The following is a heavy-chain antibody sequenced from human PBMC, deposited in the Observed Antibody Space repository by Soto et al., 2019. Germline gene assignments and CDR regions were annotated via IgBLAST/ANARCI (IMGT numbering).Heavy chain of an antibody. CDR3: ARDLPCASCSFQLPTFNNWFDP. J-gene: IGHJ5*02. V-gene: IGHV1-46*03. CDR1: GYTFTSYY. D-gene: IGHD2-2*01. CDR2: INPSGGST. Sequence: QVQLVQSGAEVKKPGASVKVSCKASGYTFTSYYMHWVRQAPGQGLEWMGIINPSGGSTSYAQKFQGRGTIPRDTSTSTVYMELSSLRSEDTAVYYCARDLPCASCSFQLPTFNNWFDPWGQGTLLTVSS.